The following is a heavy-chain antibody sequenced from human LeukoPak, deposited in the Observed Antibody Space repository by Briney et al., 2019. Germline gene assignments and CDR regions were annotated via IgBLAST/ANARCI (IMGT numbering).Heavy chain of an antibody. CDR2: INPNSGGT. D-gene: IGHD6-19*01. V-gene: IGHV1-2*02. Sequence: ASVKVSCKASGYTFTGYYMHWVRRAPGQGLEWMGWINPNSGGTNYAQKFQGRVTITRGTSTSTAYMELRSLRSDDTAVYYCARDLKRGYSSGRYSWGTGSSNDYWGQGTLVTVSS. J-gene: IGHJ4*02. CDR3: ARDLKRGYSSGRYSWGTGSSNDY. CDR1: GYTFTGYY.